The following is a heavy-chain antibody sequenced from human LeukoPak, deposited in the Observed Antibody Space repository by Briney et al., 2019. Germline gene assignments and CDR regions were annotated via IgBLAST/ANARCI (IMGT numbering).Heavy chain of an antibody. D-gene: IGHD3-10*01. CDR3: ARDRGTMVRGDHGVDY. CDR2: IYYSGST. CDR1: GGSISNYY. J-gene: IGHJ4*02. V-gene: IGHV4-59*01. Sequence: SETLSLTCTVSGGSISNYYWSWIRQPPGKGLDWIGYIYYSGSTNYNPSLNSRVNMSVDTSKNQFSLKLSSVTAADTAVYYCARDRGTMVRGDHGVDYWGQGTLVTVSS.